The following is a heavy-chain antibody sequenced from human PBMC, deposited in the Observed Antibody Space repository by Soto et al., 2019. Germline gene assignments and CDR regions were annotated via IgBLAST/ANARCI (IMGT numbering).Heavy chain of an antibody. CDR1: GYSFTSSW. CDR2: IYPGDSDT. D-gene: IGHD3-3*02. Sequence: PGESLKISCKGSGYSFTSSWIGWVRQMPGKGLEWMGIIYPGDSDTRYSPSFQGQVTITADKSSSTAYLQWSSLKASDTAIYYCARRIVLGETSDYWGQGTLVTVSS. CDR3: ARRIVLGETSDY. J-gene: IGHJ4*02. V-gene: IGHV5-51*01.